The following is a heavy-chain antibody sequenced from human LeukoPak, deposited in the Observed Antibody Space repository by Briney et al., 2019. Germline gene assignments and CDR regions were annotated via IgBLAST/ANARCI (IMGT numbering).Heavy chain of an antibody. D-gene: IGHD4-23*01. Sequence: SETLSLTCTVSGGSISSYYWSWIRQPPGKGLEWIGYIYYSGRTNCNPSLKSRVTMSVDTSKNQFSLKLSSVTAADTAVYYCARFQYGGRNWFDPWGQGTLVTVSS. J-gene: IGHJ5*02. V-gene: IGHV4-59*12. CDR1: GGSISSYY. CDR3: ARFQYGGRNWFDP. CDR2: IYYSGRT.